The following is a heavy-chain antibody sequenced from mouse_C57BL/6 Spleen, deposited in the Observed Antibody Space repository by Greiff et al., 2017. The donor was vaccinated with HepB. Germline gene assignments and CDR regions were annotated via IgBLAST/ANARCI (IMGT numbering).Heavy chain of an antibody. CDR3: TVWAMDY. Sequence: EVQLQQSGAELVRPGASVKLSCTASGFNIKDDYMHWVKQRPEQGLEWIGWIDPENGDTEYAAKFQGKATITADTSYNTAYLQLSSLTSEDTAVYYCTVWAMDYWGQGTSVTVSS. J-gene: IGHJ4*01. V-gene: IGHV14-4*01. CDR1: GFNIKDDY. CDR2: IDPENGDT.